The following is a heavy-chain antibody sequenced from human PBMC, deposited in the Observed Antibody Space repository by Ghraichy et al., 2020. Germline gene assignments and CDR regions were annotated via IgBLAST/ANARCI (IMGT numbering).Heavy chain of an antibody. Sequence: ASVKVSCKASGYTFTSYDINWVRQATGQGLEWMGWMNPNSGNTGYAQKFQGRVTMTRNTSISTAYMELSSLRSEDTAVYYCARVTYKGRRYSGSPKGGPYYFDYWGQGTLVTVSS. V-gene: IGHV1-8*01. D-gene: IGHD1-26*01. J-gene: IGHJ4*02. CDR3: ARVTYKGRRYSGSPKGGPYYFDY. CDR2: MNPNSGNT. CDR1: GYTFTSYD.